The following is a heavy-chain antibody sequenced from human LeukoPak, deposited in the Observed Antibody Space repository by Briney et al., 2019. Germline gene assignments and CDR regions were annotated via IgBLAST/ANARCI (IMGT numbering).Heavy chain of an antibody. J-gene: IGHJ3*02. CDR2: MYSGGST. Sequence: PGGSLRRSCAASGFSVRSDYMSWVRQSPRKGLEWVSIMYSGGSTDYADSVKGRFIISRDHSKNTLYLQMNRLRVEDTAVYYCARDRYCSGGSCYGYGFDIWGQGTMVTVSS. CDR3: ARDRYCSGGSCYGYGFDI. V-gene: IGHV3-53*01. D-gene: IGHD2-15*01. CDR1: GFSVRSDY.